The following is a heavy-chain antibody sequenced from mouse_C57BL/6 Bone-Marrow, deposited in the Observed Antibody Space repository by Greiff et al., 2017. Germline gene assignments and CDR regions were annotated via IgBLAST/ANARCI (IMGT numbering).Heavy chain of an antibody. CDR3: ARDHYGSSYGFAY. Sequence: VKLQQPGAELVKPGASVKLSCKASGYTFTSYWMQWVKQRPGQGLEWIGEIDPSDSYTNYNQKFKGKATLTVDTSSSTAYMQLSSLTSEDSAVYYCARDHYGSSYGFAYWGQGTLVTVSA. J-gene: IGHJ3*01. V-gene: IGHV1-50*01. CDR1: GYTFTSYW. D-gene: IGHD1-1*01. CDR2: IDPSDSYT.